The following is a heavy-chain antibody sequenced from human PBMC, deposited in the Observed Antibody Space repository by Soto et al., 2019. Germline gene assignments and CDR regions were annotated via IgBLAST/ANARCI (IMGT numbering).Heavy chain of an antibody. CDR1: GFSFSSYG. Sequence: PGGSLRLSCATSGFSFSSYGMHWVRQAPGKGLEWVAVIWNDGSKKYYADSVKGRFTISRDISKNTLYLQMNSLRTEDTAVYHCARDPSYYGSGSYYRRWFDPWG. D-gene: IGHD3-10*01. CDR2: IWNDGSKK. V-gene: IGHV3-33*01. CDR3: ARDPSYYGSGSYYRRWFDP. J-gene: IGHJ5*02.